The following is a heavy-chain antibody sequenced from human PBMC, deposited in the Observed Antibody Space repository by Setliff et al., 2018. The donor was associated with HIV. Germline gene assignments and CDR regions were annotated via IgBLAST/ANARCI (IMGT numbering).Heavy chain of an antibody. CDR1: GGSTDSGSYY. J-gene: IGHJ4*02. Sequence: SETLSLTCSVSGGSTDSGSYYWAWIRQPPGKGLEWIGSMYYTGSTYYNPSLKSRVTISIDTSKNQFSLKLNSVTAADTAMYYCARDGGSSGWYFVLGYSDYWGPGTLVTVSS. V-gene: IGHV4-39*02. CDR3: ARDGGSSGWYFVLGYSDY. D-gene: IGHD6-19*01. CDR2: MYYTGST.